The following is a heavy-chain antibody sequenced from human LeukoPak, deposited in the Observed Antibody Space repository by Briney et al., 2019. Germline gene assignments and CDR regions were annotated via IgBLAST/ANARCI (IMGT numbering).Heavy chain of an antibody. J-gene: IGHJ4*02. CDR2: ISSSSSYI. D-gene: IGHD6-13*01. V-gene: IGHV3-21*01. CDR3: ASGRQQLVF. Sequence: GGSLRLSCAASGFTFSSYSMNWVRQAPGKGLEWVSSISSSSSYIYYADSVKSRFTISRDNAKNSLYLQMNSLRAEDTAVYYCASGRQQLVFGGQGTLVTVSS. CDR1: GFTFSSYS.